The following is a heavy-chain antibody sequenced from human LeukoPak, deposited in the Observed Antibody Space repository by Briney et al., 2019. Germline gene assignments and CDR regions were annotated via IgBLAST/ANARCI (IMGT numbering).Heavy chain of an antibody. V-gene: IGHV3-23*01. CDR3: AKGPSNYCSTSSCYVDY. CDR1: GFTFRSYG. D-gene: IGHD2-2*01. J-gene: IGHJ4*02. CDR2: ISGSGGST. Sequence: GGSLRLSCAAAGFTFRSYGLSWVRQAQGTGLEWVSAISGSGGSTYYADSVKGRFTISRDNSKNTLYLQMNSLRAEDTAVYYCAKGPSNYCSTSSCYVDYWGQGTLVTVSS.